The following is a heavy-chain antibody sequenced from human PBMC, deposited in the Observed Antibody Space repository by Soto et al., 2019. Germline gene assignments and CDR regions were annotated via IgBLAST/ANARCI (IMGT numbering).Heavy chain of an antibody. CDR2: ISYDGSKK. CDR3: AKGWGRGSAWYYFDS. V-gene: IGHV3-30*18. Sequence: GGSLRLSCAASGFTFSSYGMHWVRQAPGKGLECVAVISYDGSKKYYADSVKGRFTISRDNSQNTLYLQMNSLRAEDTAVYYCAKGWGRGSAWYYFDSWGQGTLVTVSS. CDR1: GFTFSSYG. J-gene: IGHJ4*02. D-gene: IGHD6-19*01.